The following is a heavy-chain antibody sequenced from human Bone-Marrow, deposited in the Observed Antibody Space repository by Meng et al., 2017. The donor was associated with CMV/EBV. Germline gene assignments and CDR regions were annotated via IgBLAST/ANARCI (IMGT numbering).Heavy chain of an antibody. J-gene: IGHJ4*02. V-gene: IGHV3-23*01. Sequence: GESLKISCAASGFTFSSYAVSWVRQAPGKGLEWVSAISGSGGSTYYADSVKGRFTISRDNSKNTLYLQMNSLRAEDTAVYYCAKVFQSSVVVTRYWGQGTLVTVSS. CDR3: AKVFQSSVVVTRY. CDR2: ISGSGGST. CDR1: GFTFSSYA. D-gene: IGHD4-23*01.